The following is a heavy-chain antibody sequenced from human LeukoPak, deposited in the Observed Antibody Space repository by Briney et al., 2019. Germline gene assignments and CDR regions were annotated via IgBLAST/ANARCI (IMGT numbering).Heavy chain of an antibody. Sequence: ASVKVSCKASGYRFTSYDLNWVRQATGQGLEWMGWINPNSGNTGYAQKFQGRVTITRNTPLSTAYMELSSLRSEDTAVYYCARVHYYDSSGYYHWFDPWGQGTLVTVSS. CDR1: GYRFTSYD. V-gene: IGHV1-8*01. J-gene: IGHJ5*02. CDR2: INPNSGNT. CDR3: ARVHYYDSSGYYHWFDP. D-gene: IGHD3-22*01.